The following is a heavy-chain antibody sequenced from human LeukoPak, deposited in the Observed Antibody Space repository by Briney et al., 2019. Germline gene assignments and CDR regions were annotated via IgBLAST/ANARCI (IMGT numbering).Heavy chain of an antibody. D-gene: IGHD1-26*01. Sequence: ASVKVSCKVSGYTLTELSMHWVRQAPGKGLEWMGGFDPEDGETIYAQKFQGRVTMTEDTSTDTAYMELSSLRSEDTAVYYCATDISGASGSYYLYYFDYWGQGTLLIVSS. CDR2: FDPEDGET. J-gene: IGHJ4*02. CDR3: ATDISGASGSYYLYYFDY. CDR1: GYTLTELS. V-gene: IGHV1-24*01.